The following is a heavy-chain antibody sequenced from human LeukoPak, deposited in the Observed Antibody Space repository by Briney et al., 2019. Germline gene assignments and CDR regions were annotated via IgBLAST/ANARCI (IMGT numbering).Heavy chain of an antibody. CDR1: AFTVSSNY. J-gene: IGHJ4*02. CDR2: IYSGGDT. Sequence: PGGSLRLTCAASAFTVSSNYMSWVRQAPGKGLEWVSVIYSGGDTYYADSVKGRFTISRDNSKNTLYLQMNSLRVEDTAVYYCARDPARSYFFDYWGQGTLVTVSS. CDR3: ARDPARSYFFDY. V-gene: IGHV3-66*01.